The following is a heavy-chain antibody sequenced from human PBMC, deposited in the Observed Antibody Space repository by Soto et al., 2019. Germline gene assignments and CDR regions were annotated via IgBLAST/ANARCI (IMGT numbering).Heavy chain of an antibody. V-gene: IGHV3-64D*06. D-gene: IGHD6-13*01. Sequence: HPGGSLRLSCSASGFTFSSYAMHWVRQAPGKGLEYVSAISSNGGSTYYADSVKGRFTISRDNSKNTLYLQMSSLRAEDTAVYYCVLGDGAVAADETRDNYYYYYGMDVWGQGTTVTVSS. CDR3: VLGDGAVAADETRDNYYYYYGMDV. CDR1: GFTFSSYA. J-gene: IGHJ6*02. CDR2: ISSNGGST.